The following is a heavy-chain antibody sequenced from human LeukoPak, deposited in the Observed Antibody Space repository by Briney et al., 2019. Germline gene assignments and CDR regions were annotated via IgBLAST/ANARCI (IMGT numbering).Heavy chain of an antibody. CDR3: ARGPPDGDYFDH. J-gene: IGHJ4*02. V-gene: IGHV4-61*01. Sequence: KPSETLSLTCTVSGGSVSSGSYYWSWIRQPPGKGLEWIGNIYYTGSTNYNPSLKSRVTISVDTSKNQFSLKLSSVTAADTAVYYCARGPPDGDYFDHWGQGTLVTVSS. D-gene: IGHD4-17*01. CDR1: GGSVSSGSYY. CDR2: IYYTGST.